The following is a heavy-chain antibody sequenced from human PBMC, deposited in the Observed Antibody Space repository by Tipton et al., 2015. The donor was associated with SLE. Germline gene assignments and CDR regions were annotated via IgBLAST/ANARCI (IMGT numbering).Heavy chain of an antibody. CDR3: ARVCDSADEIDY. CDR1: GFTFSNYW. CDR2: IRQDGSQR. D-gene: IGHD5-18*01. J-gene: IGHJ4*02. V-gene: IGHV3-7*04. Sequence: SLRLSCEASGFTFSNYWMNWVRQAPGKGLQWVANIRQDGSQRYYVDSVKGRFTISRDNAMNSLFLQMNSLRAEDTAVYYCARVCDSADEIDYWGQGTLVTVSS.